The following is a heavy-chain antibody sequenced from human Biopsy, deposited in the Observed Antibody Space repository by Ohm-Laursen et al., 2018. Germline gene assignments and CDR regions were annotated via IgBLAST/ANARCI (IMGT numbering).Heavy chain of an antibody. CDR2: IHGSGRT. D-gene: IGHD3-16*01. CDR3: AGAGGHSF. CDR1: ASNVSRNH. Sequence: SLSLSCAASASNVSRNHINWVRHPPAPGLAWASMIHGSGRTDYADSVKGRFTVSRDNSKDTVYLQMNALRVDDTAMYYCAGAGGHSFWGQGALVTVSS. J-gene: IGHJ4*02. V-gene: IGHV3-66*01.